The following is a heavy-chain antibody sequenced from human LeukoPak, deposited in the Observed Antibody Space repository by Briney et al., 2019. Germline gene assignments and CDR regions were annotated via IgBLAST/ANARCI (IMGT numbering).Heavy chain of an antibody. V-gene: IGHV3-53*01. CDR3: ARDQLGGYCGSTRCYTSFNS. Sequence: GGSLSLSCAASGFTVSSNYMSWVRQAPGKGLEWVSILYSGGRTYYADTVKGRFTISSDNSKNTLFLQMNSLRAEDTAVYYCARDQLGGYCGSTRCYTSFNSWGQGTLVTVSS. CDR2: LYSGGRT. J-gene: IGHJ4*02. D-gene: IGHD2-2*02. CDR1: GFTVSSNY.